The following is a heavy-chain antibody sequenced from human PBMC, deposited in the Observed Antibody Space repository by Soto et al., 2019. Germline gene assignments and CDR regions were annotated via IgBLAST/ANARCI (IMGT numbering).Heavy chain of an antibody. Sequence: ASVKVSCKASGGTFSSYTISWVRQAPGQGLEWMGMINPSGDYTLYAQKFQGRVTVTRDKPTTTLYMELSSLRSEDTAVYYCARDKWDDFWSGYSYNWFDPWGQGTLVTVSS. CDR2: INPSGDYT. CDR3: ARDKWDDFWSGYSYNWFDP. V-gene: IGHV1-46*01. J-gene: IGHJ5*02. D-gene: IGHD3-3*01. CDR1: GGTFSSYT.